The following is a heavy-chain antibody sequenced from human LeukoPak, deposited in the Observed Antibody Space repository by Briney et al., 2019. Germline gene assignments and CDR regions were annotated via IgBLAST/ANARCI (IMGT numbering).Heavy chain of an antibody. CDR2: ISSSRSYI. CDR3: ARDLGYYDILTGYLDY. D-gene: IGHD3-9*01. Sequence: PGGSLRLSCAASGFTFSSYSMNWVRQAPGKGLEWVSSISSSRSYIYYADSMKGRFTISRDNAKNSLYLQMNSLRAEDTAVYYCARDLGYYDILTGYLDYWGQGTLVTVSS. J-gene: IGHJ4*02. V-gene: IGHV3-21*01. CDR1: GFTFSSYS.